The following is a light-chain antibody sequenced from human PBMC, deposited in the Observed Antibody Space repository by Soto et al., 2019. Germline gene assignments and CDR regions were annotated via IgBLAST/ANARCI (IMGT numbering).Light chain of an antibody. CDR3: SSYTSSTTRV. Sequence: QSARTQPASVSGSPGQSITISCTGTSSDVGDYNYVSWYQQHPGKAPKLMIYDDSNRPSGVSNRFSGSKSGSTASLTISGLQAEDEADYYCSSYTSSTTRVFGTGTKLTFL. J-gene: IGLJ1*01. CDR2: DDS. V-gene: IGLV2-14*01. CDR1: SSDVGDYNY.